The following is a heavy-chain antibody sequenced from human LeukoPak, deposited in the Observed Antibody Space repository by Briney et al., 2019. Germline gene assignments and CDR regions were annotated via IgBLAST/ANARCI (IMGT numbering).Heavy chain of an antibody. CDR1: GFTFDDYT. V-gene: IGHV3-43*01. D-gene: IGHD3-3*01. CDR3: AKGTLNFGYMDV. Sequence: GGSLRLSCAASGFTFDDYTMHWVRQAPGKGLEWVSLISWDGGSTYYADSVKGRFTISRDNSKNSLYLQMNCLRTEDTALYYCAKGTLNFGYMDVWGKGTTVTVSS. J-gene: IGHJ6*03. CDR2: ISWDGGST.